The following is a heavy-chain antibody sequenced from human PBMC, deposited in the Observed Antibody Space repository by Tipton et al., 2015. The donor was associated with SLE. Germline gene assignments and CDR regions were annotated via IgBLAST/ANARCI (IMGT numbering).Heavy chain of an antibody. V-gene: IGHV3-30*04. CDR2: ISYDGSNK. Sequence: SLRLSCAASGFTFNSYAMHWVRQAPGKGLEWVAVISYDGSNKYYADSLKGRFTISRDNSKNTVYLQMNSLRAEDTAVYYCARDGSSGWSRDFDLWGRGTLVTVSS. J-gene: IGHJ2*01. CDR1: GFTFNSYA. D-gene: IGHD6-19*01. CDR3: ARDGSSGWSRDFDL.